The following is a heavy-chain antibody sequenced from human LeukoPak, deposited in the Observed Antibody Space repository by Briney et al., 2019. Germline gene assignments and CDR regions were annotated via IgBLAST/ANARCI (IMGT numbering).Heavy chain of an antibody. Sequence: GGSLRLSCTACGLIFRSYGMHWLRQAPGKGLEWVAVISYDVINKYYADSVKGRFTISRDNSKNTLYLQMNSLGAEDTAVYYCANADADDLLLPNWGQGTLVTASS. CDR3: ANADADDLLLPN. CDR2: ISYDVINK. CDR1: GLIFRSYG. D-gene: IGHD3-22*01. J-gene: IGHJ4*02. V-gene: IGHV3-30*18.